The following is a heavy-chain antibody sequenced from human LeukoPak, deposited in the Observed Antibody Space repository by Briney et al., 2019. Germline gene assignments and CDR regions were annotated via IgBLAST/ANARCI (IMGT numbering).Heavy chain of an antibody. D-gene: IGHD6-19*01. Sequence: GGSLRLSCAASGFTFSDYYMSWIRQAPGKGLEWVSYISSSGSTIHYADSVKGRFTISRDNAKNSLYLQMNSLRAEDTAVYYCARSASSGWYWFDPWGQGTLVTVSS. V-gene: IGHV3-11*01. CDR3: ARSASSGWYWFDP. J-gene: IGHJ5*02. CDR2: ISSSGSTI. CDR1: GFTFSDYY.